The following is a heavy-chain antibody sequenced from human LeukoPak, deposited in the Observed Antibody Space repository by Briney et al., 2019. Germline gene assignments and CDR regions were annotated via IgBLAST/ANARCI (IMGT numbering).Heavy chain of an antibody. Sequence: KPSETLSLTCAVYGGSFSGYYWSWIRQPPGKGLEWIGEINHSGSTNYNPSLKSRVTISVDTSKNQFSLKLSSVTAADTAVYYCARDPRGYYDSSGYYGLWRTTDWYFDLWGRGTLVTVSS. J-gene: IGHJ2*01. CDR3: ARDPRGYYDSSGYYGLWRTTDWYFDL. V-gene: IGHV4-34*01. CDR1: GGSFSGYY. D-gene: IGHD3-22*01. CDR2: INHSGST.